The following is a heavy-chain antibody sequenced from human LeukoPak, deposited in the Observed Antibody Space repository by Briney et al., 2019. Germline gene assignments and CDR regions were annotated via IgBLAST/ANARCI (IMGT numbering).Heavy chain of an antibody. V-gene: IGHV4-34*01. J-gene: IGHJ4*02. CDR2: IDHGGSA. D-gene: IGHD3-3*01. Sequence: SETLSLTCAFYGGSFSGYYWSWIRQPPGKGLEWIGEIDHGGSANYNPSLKSRVTISVDTSKNQFSLKLSSVTAADTAVYYCARHWSNNFDYWGQGTLVTVSS. CDR3: ARHWSNNFDY. CDR1: GGSFSGYY.